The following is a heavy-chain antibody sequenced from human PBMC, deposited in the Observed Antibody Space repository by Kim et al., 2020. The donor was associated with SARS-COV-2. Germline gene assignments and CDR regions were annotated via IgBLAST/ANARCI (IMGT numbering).Heavy chain of an antibody. Sequence: ASVKVSCKAAGYTFTSYGISWVRQAPGQGLEWMGWISAYNGNTNYAQNLQDRVTMTTDTSTSTAYMELRSLRSDDTAVYYCARTWGSGSWYSGGYYFDYWGQGTLVTVSS. J-gene: IGHJ4*02. V-gene: IGHV1-18*01. CDR1: GYTFTSYG. CDR2: ISAYNGNT. CDR3: ARTWGSGSWYSGGYYFDY. D-gene: IGHD6-13*01.